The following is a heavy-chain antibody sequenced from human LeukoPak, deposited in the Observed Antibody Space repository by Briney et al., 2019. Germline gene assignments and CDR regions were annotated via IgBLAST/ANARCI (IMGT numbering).Heavy chain of an antibody. D-gene: IGHD3-22*01. Sequence: ASVKVSCKASGYTFTSYYMHWMRQAPGQGLEWMGWISPNSGGTNYAQKFQGRVTMTRDTSISTAYMELSRLRSDDTAVYYCARDRGYYDSSGYYYGGDFDYWGQGTLVTVSS. CDR3: ARDRGYYDSSGYYYGGDFDY. J-gene: IGHJ4*02. CDR2: ISPNSGGT. V-gene: IGHV1-2*02. CDR1: GYTFTSYY.